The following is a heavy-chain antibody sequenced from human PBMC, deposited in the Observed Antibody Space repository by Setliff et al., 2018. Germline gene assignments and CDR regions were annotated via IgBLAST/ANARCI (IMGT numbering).Heavy chain of an antibody. CDR2: IYTSGST. Sequence: PSETLSLTCTVSGGSISSYYWSWIRQPAGKGLEWIGRIYTSGSTNYNPSLKSRVTMSVDTSKNQFSLKLSSVTAADTAVYYCAGGNYGSRGRLYYYYYGMDVWGQGTTVTVS. CDR1: GGSISSYY. J-gene: IGHJ6*02. V-gene: IGHV4-4*07. D-gene: IGHD1-7*01. CDR3: AGGNYGSRGRLYYYYYGMDV.